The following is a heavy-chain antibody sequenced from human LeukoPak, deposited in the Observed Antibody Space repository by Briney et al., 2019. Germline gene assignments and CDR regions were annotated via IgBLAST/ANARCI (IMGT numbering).Heavy chain of an antibody. Sequence: SVKVSCKASGYTFTSYGISWVRQAPGQGLEWMGGIIPMFGITNYAQKFQGRVTITADESTSTAYMELSSLGSEDTAVYYCAAPRGTTITSDFDYWGQGTLVTVSS. V-gene: IGHV1-69*13. CDR1: GYTFTSYG. CDR2: IIPMFGIT. D-gene: IGHD5-24*01. J-gene: IGHJ4*02. CDR3: AAPRGTTITSDFDY.